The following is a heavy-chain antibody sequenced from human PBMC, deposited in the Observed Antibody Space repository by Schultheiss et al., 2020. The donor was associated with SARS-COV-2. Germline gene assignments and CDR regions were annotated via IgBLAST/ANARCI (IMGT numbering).Heavy chain of an antibody. Sequence: LRLSCTVSGGSISSGSYYWSWIRQPAGKGLEWIGRIYTSGSTNYNPSLKSRVTMSVDTSKNQFSLKLSSVTAADTAVYYCARVGRKGTNFDYWGQGTLVTVSS. CDR1: GGSISSGSYY. J-gene: IGHJ4*02. V-gene: IGHV4-61*02. CDR2: IYTSGST. CDR3: ARVGRKGTNFDY. D-gene: IGHD1-7*01.